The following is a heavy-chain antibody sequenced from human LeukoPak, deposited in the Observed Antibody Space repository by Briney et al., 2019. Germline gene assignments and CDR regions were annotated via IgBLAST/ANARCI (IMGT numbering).Heavy chain of an antibody. D-gene: IGHD2-21*01. J-gene: IGHJ4*02. V-gene: IGHV3-33*05. CDR3: ARELSQIVWGGLDY. CDR2: IQNDASTE. CDR1: GFIFSHYG. Sequence: GRSLRLSCAASGFIFSHYGMHWVRQAPGKGLEWVAVIQNDASTENFADSVKGRFTISRDNSKNTVFLQMNSLRVEDTAVYYCARELSQIVWGGLDYGGQGTLVSVSS.